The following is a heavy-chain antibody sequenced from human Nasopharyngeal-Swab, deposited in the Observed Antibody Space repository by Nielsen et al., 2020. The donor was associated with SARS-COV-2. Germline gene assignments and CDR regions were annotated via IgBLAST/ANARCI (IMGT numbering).Heavy chain of an antibody. D-gene: IGHD3-10*01. CDR3: ARGKGYQVLLDYYYHGLDV. J-gene: IGHJ6*02. CDR1: GFTFSDYY. Sequence: LSLTCVASGFTFSDYYMAWIRQTPGKGLEWVSYIRTSGTTTDSADSVKGRFTISRDHANNLLYLQMSCLRGEDTAVYFCARGKGYQVLLDYYYHGLDVWGHGTAVTVSS. V-gene: IGHV3-11*01. CDR2: IRTSGTTT.